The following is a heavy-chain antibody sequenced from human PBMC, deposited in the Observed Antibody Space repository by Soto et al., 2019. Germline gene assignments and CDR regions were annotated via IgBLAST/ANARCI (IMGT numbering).Heavy chain of an antibody. CDR1: GFTFGRHG. Sequence: QVPLVESGGGVVQPGGSLRLSCAASGFTFGRHGMHWVRQAPGKGLEWVAVIGSDGARDSYADSMKGRFSISRDNGQNTLYLQINSLRVEDTDVYYCARDDDYPDNGLDYWGQGTLVTVSS. V-gene: IGHV3-33*01. D-gene: IGHD4-17*01. CDR3: ARDDDYPDNGLDY. J-gene: IGHJ4*02. CDR2: IGSDGARD.